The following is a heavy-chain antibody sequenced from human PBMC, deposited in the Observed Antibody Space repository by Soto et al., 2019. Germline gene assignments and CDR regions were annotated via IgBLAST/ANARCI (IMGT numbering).Heavy chain of an antibody. J-gene: IGHJ4*02. CDR3: ARDFKAPKDAWAFDY. CDR1: GASIISSDW. V-gene: IGHV4-4*02. Sequence: SETLSLTCAVSGASIISSDWWNWVRQPPGKGLEWIGEMSHSGTTIYNPSLKGRVTISVDVSKNHFSLNLTSVTAADTAVYYCARDFKAPKDAWAFDYWGRGTLVTSPQ. D-gene: IGHD3-16*01. CDR2: MSHSGTT.